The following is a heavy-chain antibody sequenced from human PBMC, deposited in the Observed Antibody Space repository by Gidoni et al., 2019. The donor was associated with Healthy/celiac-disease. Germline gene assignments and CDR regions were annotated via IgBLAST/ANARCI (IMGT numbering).Heavy chain of an antibody. CDR3: ARTYDDILTGSRGAFDI. D-gene: IGHD3-9*01. CDR2: RWYDGSNK. J-gene: IGHJ3*02. V-gene: IGHV3-33*01. Sequence: QVQLVESGGGVVQPARSLSLSCAASGFTFVSYGMHWVRQAPGTGLEGVAVRWYDGSNKDYADSVKGRFTISRDNYKNTLYLQMNSLRAEDTAVYSCARTYDDILTGSRGAFDIWGQGTMVTVSS. CDR1: GFTFVSYG.